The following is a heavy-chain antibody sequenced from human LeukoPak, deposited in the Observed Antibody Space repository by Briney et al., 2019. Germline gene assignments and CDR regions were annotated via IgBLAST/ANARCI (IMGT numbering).Heavy chain of an antibody. CDR2: IYYSGST. CDR1: GGSISSYY. CDR3: ARVSGITMIVVVPEDGFDI. V-gene: IGHV4-59*08. J-gene: IGHJ3*02. D-gene: IGHD3-22*01. Sequence: SETLSLTCTVPGGSISSYYWSWIRQPPGKGLEWIGYIYYSGSTSYNPSLKSRVTISVDTSKNQFSLKLSSVTAADTAVYYCARVSGITMIVVVPEDGFDIWGQGTMVTVSS.